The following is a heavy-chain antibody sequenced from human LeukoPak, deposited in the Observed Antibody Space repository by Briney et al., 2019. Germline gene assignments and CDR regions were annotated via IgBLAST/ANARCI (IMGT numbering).Heavy chain of an antibody. CDR1: GYTLTRYA. Sequence: ASVKVSCKASGYTLTRYAVNWVRQAPGQGLEWMGGIIPIFGTANYAQKFQGKVTITADESTSTAYMELSSLRSEDTAVYYCARGWDYDSGGRPTAYVYWGQGTLVSVSS. J-gene: IGHJ4*02. CDR2: IIPIFGTA. D-gene: IGHD3-22*01. V-gene: IGHV1-69*13. CDR3: ARGWDYDSGGRPTAYVY.